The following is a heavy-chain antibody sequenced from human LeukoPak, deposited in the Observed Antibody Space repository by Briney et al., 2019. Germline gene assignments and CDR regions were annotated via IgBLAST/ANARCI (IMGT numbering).Heavy chain of an antibody. CDR3: ARDMSGTYSFDY. V-gene: IGHV3-33*01. CDR2: IWYDGSNK. D-gene: IGHD1-26*01. J-gene: IGHJ4*02. Sequence: GGSLRLSCAASGFTFSTSGMHWVRQAPGKGLEWVAVIWYDGSNKHYAESVKGRFSISRDNSKSTLYLQMNSLRAEDTAVYYCARDMSGTYSFDYWGQGTLVTVSS. CDR1: GFTFSTSG.